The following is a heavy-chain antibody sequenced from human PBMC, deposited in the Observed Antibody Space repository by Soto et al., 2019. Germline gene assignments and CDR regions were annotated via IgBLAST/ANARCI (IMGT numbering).Heavy chain of an antibody. V-gene: IGHV4-59*01. CDR1: GGSISSYF. CDR2: VYYTGTT. Sequence: SETLSLTCTVSGGSISSYFYIWVRQPPGKGLERIGSVYYTGTTDYNPSLKSRVTISVDTSKTQFSLNLRSVTAADTAVYYCARDLAAVPRAFDYWGRGTLVTVSS. D-gene: IGHD6-13*01. CDR3: ARDLAAVPRAFDY. J-gene: IGHJ4*02.